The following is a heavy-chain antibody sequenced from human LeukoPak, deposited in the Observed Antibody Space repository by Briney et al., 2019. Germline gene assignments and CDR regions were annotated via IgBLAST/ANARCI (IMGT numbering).Heavy chain of an antibody. Sequence: GGSLRLSCAASGFTFSSYSMNWVRQAPGKGLEWVSSISSTGSYIFYADSVKGRFTISRDNAKNSLYLQMNSLRAEDTAVYYCAREGGDYSSGSYNDFWGQGTLVTVSS. V-gene: IGHV3-21*01. J-gene: IGHJ4*02. CDR3: AREGGDYSSGSYNDF. CDR1: GFTFSSYS. CDR2: ISSTGSYI. D-gene: IGHD3-10*01.